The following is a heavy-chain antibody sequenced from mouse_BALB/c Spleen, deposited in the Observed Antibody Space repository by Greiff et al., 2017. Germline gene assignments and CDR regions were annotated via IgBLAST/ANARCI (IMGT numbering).Heavy chain of an antibody. Sequence: VQGVESGAELARPGASVKLSCKASGYTFTSYWMQWVKQRPGQGLEWIGAIYPGDGDTRYTQKFKGKATLTADKSSSTAYMQLSSLASEDSAVYYCARRGLDGNYFYWYFDVWGAGTTVTVSS. D-gene: IGHD2-1*01. CDR1: GYTFTSYW. CDR2: IYPGDGDT. V-gene: IGHV1-87*01. J-gene: IGHJ1*01. CDR3: ARRGLDGNYFYWYFDV.